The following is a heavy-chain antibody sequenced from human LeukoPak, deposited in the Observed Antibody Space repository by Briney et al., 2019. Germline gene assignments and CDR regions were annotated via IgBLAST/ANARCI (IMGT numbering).Heavy chain of an antibody. CDR3: ARESYYGSGSYYNVFDY. CDR1: GGSISSSSYY. V-gene: IGHV4-30-4*01. CDR2: IYYSGST. J-gene: IGHJ4*02. Sequence: SETLSLTCTVSGGSISSSSYYWSWIRQPPGKGLEWIGYIYYSGSTYYNPSLKSRVTISVDTSKNQFSLKLSSVTAADTAVYYCARESYYGSGSYYNVFDYWGQGTLVTVSS. D-gene: IGHD3-10*01.